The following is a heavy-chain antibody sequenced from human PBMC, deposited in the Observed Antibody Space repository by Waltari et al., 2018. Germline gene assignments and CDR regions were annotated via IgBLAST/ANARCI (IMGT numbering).Heavy chain of an antibody. CDR2: INTNTGNP. D-gene: IGHD1-1*01. J-gene: IGHJ6*02. V-gene: IGHV7-4-1*02. CDR3: ARVESFPGTTVYYYYGMDV. CDR1: GYTITRYA. Sequence: QEQLVQSGSEWKKPGASVTVSCKASGYTITRYAMYWVRQAPGQGLEWMGWINTNTGNPTYAQGFTGRYVLSLDTSVSTALLQISSLKAEDTATYYCARVESFPGTTVYYYYGMDVWGQGTTVAVSS.